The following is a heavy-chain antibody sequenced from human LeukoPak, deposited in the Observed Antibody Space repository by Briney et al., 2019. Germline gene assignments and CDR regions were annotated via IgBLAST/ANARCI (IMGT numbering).Heavy chain of an antibody. CDR2: TSNDGTTK. D-gene: IGHD6-13*01. V-gene: IGHV3-30*03. Sequence: PGGSLRLSCAASGFTFSIYGMHWVRQAPGKGLEWVAFTSNDGTTKYYADAVKGRFTISRDNFKNTLFLQGNSLRPEDTAVYYCARGGSNWYYLDYWGQGTLVTVSS. CDR1: GFTFSIYG. J-gene: IGHJ4*02. CDR3: ARGGSNWYYLDY.